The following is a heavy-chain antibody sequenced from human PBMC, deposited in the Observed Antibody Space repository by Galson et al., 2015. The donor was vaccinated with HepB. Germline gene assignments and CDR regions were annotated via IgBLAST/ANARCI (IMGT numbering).Heavy chain of an antibody. D-gene: IGHD1-1*01. CDR3: TTDGIRASHTSDN. J-gene: IGHJ4*02. V-gene: IGHV3-15*01. CDR1: GFTFSNAW. CDR2: IKSKADGGTT. Sequence: SLRLYCAASGFTFSNAWMSWVRQSPGKGLEWVGRIKSKADGGTTDFAAPVKGRFTISRDDSRNTLYLQMNSLNTDDTAVYYCTTDGIRASHTSDNWGQGTLVTVSS.